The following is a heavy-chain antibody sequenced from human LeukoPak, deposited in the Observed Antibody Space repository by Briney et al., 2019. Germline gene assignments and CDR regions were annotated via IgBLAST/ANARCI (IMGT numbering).Heavy chain of an antibody. V-gene: IGHV1-46*01. CDR1: GYTFTSYY. CDR2: INPSGGST. Sequence: ASVKVSCKASGYTFTSYYMHWVRQAPGQGLEWMGRINPSGGSTSYAQKFQGRVTMTRDTSTSTVYMELSSLRSEDTAVYYCARDVYYYDSSGYFGRIDPWGQGTLVTVSS. D-gene: IGHD3-22*01. J-gene: IGHJ5*02. CDR3: ARDVYYYDSSGYFGRIDP.